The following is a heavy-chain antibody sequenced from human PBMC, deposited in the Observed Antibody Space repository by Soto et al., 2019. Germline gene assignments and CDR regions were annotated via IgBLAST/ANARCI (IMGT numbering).Heavy chain of an antibody. D-gene: IGHD3-16*01. CDR3: ARGGVALMDV. V-gene: IGHV1-3*01. CDR2: INAGNGNT. Sequence: QVQLVQSGAEVKKPGASVKVSCKASGYSFTSYAMHWVRQAPGQRLEWMGWINAGNGNTKYSQKFQGRVTITRDTSASTADMELSSLRAEDTVVYYCARGGVALMDVWGQGTTVTVSS. CDR1: GYSFTSYA. J-gene: IGHJ6*02.